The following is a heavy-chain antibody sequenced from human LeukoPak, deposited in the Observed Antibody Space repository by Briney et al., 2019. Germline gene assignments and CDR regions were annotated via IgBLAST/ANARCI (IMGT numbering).Heavy chain of an antibody. J-gene: IGHJ4*02. CDR3: ARDARVQKWFGELLKTTTYYFDY. V-gene: IGHV1-18*01. CDR2: ISAYNGNT. D-gene: IGHD3-10*01. Sequence: ASVKVSCKASGYTFTSYGISWVRQAPGQGLEWMGWISAYNGNTNYAQKLQGRVTMTTDTSTSTAYMELRSLRSDDTAVYYCARDARVQKWFGELLKTTTYYFDYWGQGTLVTVSS. CDR1: GYTFTSYG.